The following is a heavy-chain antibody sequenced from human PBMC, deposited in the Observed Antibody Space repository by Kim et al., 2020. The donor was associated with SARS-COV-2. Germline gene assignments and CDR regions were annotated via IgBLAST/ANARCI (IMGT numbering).Heavy chain of an antibody. CDR1: GFTVSSNY. Sequence: GGSLRLFCAASGFTVSSNYMSWVRQAPGKGLEWVSVIYSGGSTYYADSVKGRFTISRDNSKNTLYLQMNSLRAEDTAVYYCARDASSIYDFWSGYYYGMDVWGQGTTVTVSS. CDR3: ARDASSIYDFWSGYYYGMDV. CDR2: IYSGGST. D-gene: IGHD3-3*01. V-gene: IGHV3-66*01. J-gene: IGHJ6*02.